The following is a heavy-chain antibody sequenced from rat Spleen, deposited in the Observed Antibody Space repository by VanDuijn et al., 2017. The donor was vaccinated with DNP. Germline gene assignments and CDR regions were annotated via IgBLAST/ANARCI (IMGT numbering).Heavy chain of an antibody. D-gene: IGHD1-3*01. J-gene: IGHJ3*01. V-gene: IGHV5-19*01. CDR2: ISPSGDST. CDR3: TTGNYGSSSWFAY. CDR1: GFTFSNYG. Sequence: EVQLVESGGGLVQPGRSLKLSCAASGFTFSNYGMHWMRQAPTKGLEWVASISPSGDSTYYRDSVKGRFTISRDNAKSSLYLQMDSLTSEDTATYYCTTGNYGSSSWFAYWGQGTLVTVSS.